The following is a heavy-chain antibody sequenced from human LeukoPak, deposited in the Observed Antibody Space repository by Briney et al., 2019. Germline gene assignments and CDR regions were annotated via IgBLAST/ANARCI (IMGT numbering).Heavy chain of an antibody. D-gene: IGHD3-10*01. J-gene: IGHJ3*02. V-gene: IGHV4-4*07. CDR3: ARDVVRGTDAFDI. Sequence: SETLSLTCTVSGASISSYYWSCIRQPAGKGLERIGRIYTTGSTNYNPSLKSRVTMSVDMSKNQFSLKLSSVTAADTAMYYCARDVVRGTDAFDIWGQGTMVTVSS. CDR1: GASISSYY. CDR2: IYTTGST.